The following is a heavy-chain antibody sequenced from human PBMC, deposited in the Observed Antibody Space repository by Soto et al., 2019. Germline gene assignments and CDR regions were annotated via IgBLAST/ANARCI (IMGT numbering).Heavy chain of an antibody. V-gene: IGHV1-58*01. D-gene: IGHD1-26*01. Sequence: GASVNVSCKASGFTFSSSSVQWVRQARGQRLEWIGWIVVGSGDTNYAQKFQERVTITRDMSTTTAYMDLSSLRSEDTAVYYCARDLVGATRYYYYGMDVWGQGTTVTVSS. CDR2: IVVGSGDT. J-gene: IGHJ6*02. CDR1: GFTFSSSS. CDR3: ARDLVGATRYYYYGMDV.